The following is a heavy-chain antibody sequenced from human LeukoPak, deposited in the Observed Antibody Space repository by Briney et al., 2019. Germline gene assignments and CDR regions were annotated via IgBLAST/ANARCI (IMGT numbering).Heavy chain of an antibody. CDR1: GGSISSYY. J-gene: IGHJ3*02. D-gene: IGHD3-10*01. Sequence: SETLSLTCTVSGGSISSYYWSWIRQPPGKGLEWIGYIYYSGSTNYSPSLKSRVTISVDTSKNQFSLKLSSVTAADTAVYYCARFGSGSYYENAFDIWGQGTMVTVSS. CDR3: ARFGSGSYYENAFDI. V-gene: IGHV4-59*01. CDR2: IYYSGST.